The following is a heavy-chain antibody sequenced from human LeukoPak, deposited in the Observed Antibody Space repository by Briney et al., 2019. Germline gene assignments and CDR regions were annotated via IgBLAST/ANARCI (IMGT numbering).Heavy chain of an antibody. J-gene: IGHJ4*02. CDR1: GAAFSDFA. V-gene: IGHV1-69*13. CDR3: ARGEVVPAAPYYIDY. D-gene: IGHD2-2*01. CDR2: IIPVFGSA. Sequence: SVTVSCKTFGAAFSDFAISWVRQAPGQGLEWMGGIIPVFGSATYAQKFQDRVTIIADESTSTAYMELSSLRSEDTAFFYCARGEVVPAAPYYIDYWGQGTLVTVSS.